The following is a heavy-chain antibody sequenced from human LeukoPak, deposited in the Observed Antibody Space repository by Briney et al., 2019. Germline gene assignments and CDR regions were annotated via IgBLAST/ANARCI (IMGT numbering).Heavy chain of an antibody. CDR3: AREAVTRNYFDY. CDR2: ISGRDSNT. CDR1: GFTFSSYV. V-gene: IGHV3-23*01. D-gene: IGHD4-17*01. Sequence: GGSLRLSCAASGFTFSSYVMSWVRQAPGKGLEWVSTISGRDSNTYYADSVEGRLTISRDNSKNTLYLQMNSLRAEDTAVYYCAREAVTRNYFDYWGQGTLVTVSS. J-gene: IGHJ4*02.